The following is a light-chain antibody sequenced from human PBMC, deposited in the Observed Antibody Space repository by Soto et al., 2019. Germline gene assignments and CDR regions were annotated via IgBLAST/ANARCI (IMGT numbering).Light chain of an antibody. CDR1: QNIDNY. J-gene: IGKJ2*03. V-gene: IGKV1-39*01. CDR2: TAS. Sequence: DIQMTQSPSSLPASVGDRVTITCRASQNIDNYLNWYHQKPGKAPDLLIFTASSLQSGVPSRFAGSGSGTHFTLTISSLQPEDIGAYYCQQSLSTPIYSFGQGTKVDIK. CDR3: QQSLSTPIYS.